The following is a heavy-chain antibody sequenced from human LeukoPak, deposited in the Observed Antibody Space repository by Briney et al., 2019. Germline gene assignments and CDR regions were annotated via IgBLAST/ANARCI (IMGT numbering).Heavy chain of an antibody. Sequence: PSETLSLTCTVSGGSISSYYWSWIRQPPGKGLEWIGYIYYSGSTNYNPSLKSRVTISVDTSKNQFSLKLSSVTAADTAVYYCARAITMVRGANLNWFDPWGQGTLDTVSS. CDR2: IYYSGST. CDR1: GGSISSYY. D-gene: IGHD3-10*01. CDR3: ARAITMVRGANLNWFDP. V-gene: IGHV4-59*08. J-gene: IGHJ5*02.